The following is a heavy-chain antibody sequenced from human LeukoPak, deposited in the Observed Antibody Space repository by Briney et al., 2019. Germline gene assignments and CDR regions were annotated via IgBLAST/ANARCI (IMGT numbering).Heavy chain of an antibody. CDR3: ARELAVVAATPFDY. D-gene: IGHD2-15*01. CDR2: INHSGST. Sequence: SETLSLTCAVYGGSFSGYYWSWIRQPPGKGLEWIGEINHSGSTNYNPSLKSRGTISVDTSKNQFSLKLSSVTAADTAVYYCARELAVVAATPFDYWGQGTLVTVSS. V-gene: IGHV4-34*01. CDR1: GGSFSGYY. J-gene: IGHJ4*02.